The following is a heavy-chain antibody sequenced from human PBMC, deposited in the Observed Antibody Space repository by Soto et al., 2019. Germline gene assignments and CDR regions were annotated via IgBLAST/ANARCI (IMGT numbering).Heavy chain of an antibody. CDR1: GFTFSSYA. V-gene: IGHV3-23*01. CDR2: ISGSGGST. D-gene: IGHD6-6*01. J-gene: IGHJ4*02. CDR3: ARGSSSSGEYYFDY. Sequence: GGSLRLSCAASGFTFSSYAMSRVRQAPGKGLEWVSAISGSGGSTYYADSVKGRFTISRDNSKNTLYLQMNSLRAEDTAVYYCARGSSSSGEYYFDYWGQGTLVTVSS.